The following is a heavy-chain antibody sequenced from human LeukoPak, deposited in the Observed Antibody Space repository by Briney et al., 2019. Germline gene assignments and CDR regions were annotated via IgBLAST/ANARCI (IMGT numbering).Heavy chain of an antibody. CDR3: ARDSYYDSSGYYFDY. CDR2: ISSSGSTI. CDR1: GFTFSSYE. V-gene: IGHV3-48*03. Sequence: SGGSLRLSCAASGFTFSSYEMNWVRQAPGKGLEWVSYISSSGSTIYYADSVKGRFTISRDNAKNSLYLQMNSLRAEDTAVYYCARDSYYDSSGYYFDYWGQGTLVTVSS. D-gene: IGHD3-22*01. J-gene: IGHJ4*02.